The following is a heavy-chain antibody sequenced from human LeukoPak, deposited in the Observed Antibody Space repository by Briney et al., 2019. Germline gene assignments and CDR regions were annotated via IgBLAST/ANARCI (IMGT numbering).Heavy chain of an antibody. CDR3: AKSRDSSGYYLSYFDY. D-gene: IGHD3-22*01. V-gene: IGHV3-23*01. CDR1: GFTFNNYA. J-gene: IGHJ4*02. Sequence: GESLKISCAASGFTFNNYAMSWVRQAPGKGLEWVSTITGSSGSTYYADSVKGRFTISRDNSNNTLYLQMNSLRAEDTAVYYCAKSRDSSGYYLSYFDYWGQGTLVTVSS. CDR2: ITGSSGST.